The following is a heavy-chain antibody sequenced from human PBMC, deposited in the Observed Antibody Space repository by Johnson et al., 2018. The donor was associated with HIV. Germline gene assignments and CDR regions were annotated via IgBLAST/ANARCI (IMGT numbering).Heavy chain of an antibody. CDR3: AKDLGGYSSSWNNAFDI. Sequence: QVQLVESGGGVVQPGGSLRLSCAASGFTFSSYGMHWVRQAPGKGLEWVAVIRYDGSNKYYADSVKGRFTISRDNSKNTLYLQMNSLRAEDTAVYYCAKDLGGYSSSWNNAFDIWGQGTMVTVSS. J-gene: IGHJ3*02. D-gene: IGHD6-13*01. CDR2: IRYDGSNK. CDR1: GFTFSSYG. V-gene: IGHV3-30*02.